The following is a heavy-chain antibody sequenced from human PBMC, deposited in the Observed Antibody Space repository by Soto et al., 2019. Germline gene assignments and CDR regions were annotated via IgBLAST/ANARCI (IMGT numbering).Heavy chain of an antibody. CDR1: GYTFTSCA. V-gene: IGHV1-3*01. CDR2: INAGNGNT. J-gene: IGHJ5*02. Sequence: ASVKVSCRASGYTFTSCAMQWVRQAPGQRLEWMGWINAGNGNTKYSQKFQGRVTITRDTSASTAYMELSSLRSEDTAVYYCARASYYSGSGSNRFDPWGQGTLVTVS. D-gene: IGHD3-10*01. CDR3: ARASYYSGSGSNRFDP.